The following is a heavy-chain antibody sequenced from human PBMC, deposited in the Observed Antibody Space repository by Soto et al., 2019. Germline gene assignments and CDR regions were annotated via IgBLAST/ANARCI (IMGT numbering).Heavy chain of an antibody. CDR1: RFTFSSYS. Sequence: GGSLRLSCAASRFTFSSYSMNWVRQAPGKGLEWVSSISSSSSYIYYADSVKGRFTISRDNAKNSLYLQMNSLRAEDTAVYYCASPNDSSGYYFGAGQDAFDIWGQGTMVTVSS. D-gene: IGHD3-22*01. CDR3: ASPNDSSGYYFGAGQDAFDI. J-gene: IGHJ3*02. CDR2: ISSSSSYI. V-gene: IGHV3-21*01.